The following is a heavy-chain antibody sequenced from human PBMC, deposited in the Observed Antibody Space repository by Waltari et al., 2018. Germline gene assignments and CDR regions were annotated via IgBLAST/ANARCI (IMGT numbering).Heavy chain of an antibody. CDR2: ITNSGETV. J-gene: IGHJ6*03. CDR3: ARTNEEWLDYYFYYYLDV. CDR1: GCTFGDYY. Sequence: QERLVESGGGLVKPGGSLRLYCAASGCTFGDYYMSWIRQSPGKVLELISYITNSGETVYYSDSARGRFTVSRDNARNSLYLHMTSLRAEDTAVYYCARTNEEWLDYYFYYYLDVWGRGTAVTVSS. V-gene: IGHV3-11*04. D-gene: IGHD5-12*01.